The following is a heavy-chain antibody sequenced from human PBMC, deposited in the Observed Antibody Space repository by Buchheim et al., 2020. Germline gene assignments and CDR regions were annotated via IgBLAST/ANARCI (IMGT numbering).Heavy chain of an antibody. CDR3: AKERLYYDYVWGSYRYPPALDY. CDR2: ISYDGSNK. D-gene: IGHD3-16*02. Sequence: QVQLVESGGGVVQPGRSLRLSCAASGFTFSSYGMHWVRQAPGQGLEWVAVISYDGSNKYYADSAKGRFTISRVNSTNTQYPQMNSLRAEDTAVYYCAKERLYYDYVWGSYRYPPALDYWGQGTL. J-gene: IGHJ4*02. CDR1: GFTFSSYG. V-gene: IGHV3-30*18.